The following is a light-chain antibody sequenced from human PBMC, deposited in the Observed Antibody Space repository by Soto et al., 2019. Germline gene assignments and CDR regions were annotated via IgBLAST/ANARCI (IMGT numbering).Light chain of an antibody. CDR2: DAS. CDR1: QSISSW. V-gene: IGKV1-5*01. CDR3: QQYDGFSS. J-gene: IGKJ1*01. Sequence: DIQMTQSPSTLSASVGDRVTITCRASQSISSWLAWYQQKPGKAPKLLIYDASSLKSGVPSRFSGSGSGTEFTLTISSLQPDDFATYYCQQYDGFSSFGQGTKVEIK.